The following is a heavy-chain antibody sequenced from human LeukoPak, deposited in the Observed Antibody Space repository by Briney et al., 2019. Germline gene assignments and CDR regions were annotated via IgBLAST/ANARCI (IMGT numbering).Heavy chain of an antibody. CDR3: ARGYLGGN. Sequence: SQTLSLTCTVSGGSISSGSYYWSWIRQPAGKGLEWIGRIYSSGSTNYNPSLKSRVTISVDTSKNQFSLKLSSVTAADTAVYYCARGYLGGNWGQGTLVTVSS. V-gene: IGHV4-61*02. J-gene: IGHJ4*02. CDR2: IYSSGST. CDR1: GGSISSGSYY. D-gene: IGHD1-26*01.